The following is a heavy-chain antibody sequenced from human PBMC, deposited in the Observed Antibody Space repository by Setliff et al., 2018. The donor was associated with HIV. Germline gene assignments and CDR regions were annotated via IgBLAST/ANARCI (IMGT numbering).Heavy chain of an antibody. J-gene: IGHJ3*02. D-gene: IGHD3-10*01. V-gene: IGHV4-38-2*02. CDR3: ARDRGAFDI. CDR2: IYYSGST. Sequence: SETLSLTFTVSGYSISSGYYWGWIRQPPGKGLEWIGSIYYSGSTNYNPSLKSRVTISVDTSKNQFSLKLTSVTPADTAVYYCARDRGAFDIWGQGTMVTVSS. CDR1: GYSISSGYY.